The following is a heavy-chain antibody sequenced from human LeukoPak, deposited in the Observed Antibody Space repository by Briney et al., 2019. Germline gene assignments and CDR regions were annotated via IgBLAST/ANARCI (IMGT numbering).Heavy chain of an antibody. CDR3: AREGYSYDSSGYLTSGRYFDY. CDR1: VFTVSSNY. CDR2: IYSGGST. Sequence: IQPGGSRRLSCAASVFTVSSNYMSWVRQAPGKGLEWVSVIYSGGSTYYADSVKGRFTISRDNSKNTLYLQMNSLRAEDTAVYYCAREGYSYDSSGYLTSGRYFDYWGQGTLVTVSS. V-gene: IGHV3-53*01. D-gene: IGHD3-22*01. J-gene: IGHJ4*02.